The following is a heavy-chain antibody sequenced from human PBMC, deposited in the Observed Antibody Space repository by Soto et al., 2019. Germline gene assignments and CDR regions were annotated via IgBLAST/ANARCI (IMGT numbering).Heavy chain of an antibody. CDR2: IGIDAATT. CDR3: ARRGGTTSSRYPDV. V-gene: IGHV3-23*01. J-gene: IGHJ6*04. Sequence: EVQLLESGGDLVQPGGSLRLSCAASGFTFSSYSMTWVRQSPGMGLEWVSVIGIDAATTYYADSMKDRYTISRDHSKNTLYLQMHSLRAEDTAVYYCARRGGTTSSRYPDVWGEGTTVTVSS. CDR1: GFTFSSYS. D-gene: IGHD1-1*01.